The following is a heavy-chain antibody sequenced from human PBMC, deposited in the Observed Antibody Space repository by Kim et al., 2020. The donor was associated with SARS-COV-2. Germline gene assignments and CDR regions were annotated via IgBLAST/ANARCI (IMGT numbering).Heavy chain of an antibody. D-gene: IGHD3-22*01. J-gene: IGHJ6*02. CDR1: GFTFSSYA. CDR2: ISGSGGST. CDR3: AKVSDDSSGYYAPHYGMDV. Sequence: GGSLRLSCAASGFTFSSYAMSWVRQAPGKGLEWVSAISGSGGSTYYADSVKGRFTISRDNSKNTLYLQMNSLRAEDTAVYYCAKVSDDSSGYYAPHYGMDVWGQGTTVTVSS. V-gene: IGHV3-23*01.